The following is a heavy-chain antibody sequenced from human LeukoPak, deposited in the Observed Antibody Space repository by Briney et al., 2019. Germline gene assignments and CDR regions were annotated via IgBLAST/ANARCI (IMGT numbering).Heavy chain of an antibody. D-gene: IGHD3-9*01. J-gene: IGHJ4*02. Sequence: SETLSLTCTVSGGSISSYYWTWIRQPPGKGLEWIGYIDYSGSTNYNPSLKSRVTISVDTSKNQFSLKMSSVTAADTAVYYCARGTRYFDDFFDYWGQGTLVTVSS. CDR1: GGSISSYY. V-gene: IGHV4-59*01. CDR2: IDYSGST. CDR3: ARGTRYFDDFFDY.